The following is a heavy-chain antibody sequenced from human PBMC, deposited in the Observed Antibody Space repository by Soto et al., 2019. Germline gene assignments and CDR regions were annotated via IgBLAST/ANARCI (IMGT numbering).Heavy chain of an antibody. J-gene: IGHJ4*02. CDR1: GFTFSSYA. Sequence: GGSLRLSCAASGFTFSSYAMSWVRQAPGKGLEWVSAISGSGGSTYYADSVKGRFTISRDNSKNTLYLQMNSLRAEDTAVYYCAKALADVDIVATIAQGFDYWGQGTLVTVSS. D-gene: IGHD5-12*01. CDR3: AKALADVDIVATIAQGFDY. CDR2: ISGSGGST. V-gene: IGHV3-23*01.